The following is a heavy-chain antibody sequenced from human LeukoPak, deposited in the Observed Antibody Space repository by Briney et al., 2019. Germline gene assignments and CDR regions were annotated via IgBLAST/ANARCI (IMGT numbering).Heavy chain of an antibody. CDR2: ISSSSSYI. Sequence: GGSLRLSCAASGFPFRSYSMNWVRQAPGKGLEWVSSISSSSSYIYYADSVKGRFTISRDNAKNSLYLQMNSLRAEDTAVYYCASVRVAGTGYWGQGTLVTVSS. J-gene: IGHJ4*02. CDR3: ASVRVAGTGY. V-gene: IGHV3-21*01. CDR1: GFPFRSYS. D-gene: IGHD3-10*01.